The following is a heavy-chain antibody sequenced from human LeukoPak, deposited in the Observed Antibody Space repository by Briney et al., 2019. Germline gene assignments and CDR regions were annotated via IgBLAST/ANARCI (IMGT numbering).Heavy chain of an antibody. V-gene: IGHV3-33*01. J-gene: IGHJ6*02. Sequence: GGSLRLSCVASGFTFSSYGMHWVRQAPGKGVEWVAVIWYDESNKYYAHPVKGRFTISRDNSKNTLYLQMHSLRAEDTAVYYCARDNPLRPSYYGMDVWGQGPTVPVSS. CDR3: ARDNPLRPSYYGMDV. D-gene: IGHD1-14*01. CDR2: IWYDESNK. CDR1: GFTFSSYG.